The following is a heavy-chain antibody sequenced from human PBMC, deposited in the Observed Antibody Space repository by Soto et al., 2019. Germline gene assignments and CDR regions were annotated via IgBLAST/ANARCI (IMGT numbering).Heavy chain of an antibody. CDR1: GFTFSSNA. CDR2: ISGSGGTT. CDR3: ARESEDLTSNFDY. V-gene: IGHV3-23*01. J-gene: IGHJ4*02. Sequence: EVQLLESGGGLVQPGGSLRISCIGSGFTFSSNAMSWVRQAPGKGLEWVSAISGSGGTTYYADSVKGRFAVSRDNSNNTLYLEMNSLRAEDTAVYYCARESEDLTSNFDYWGQGTLVTVSS.